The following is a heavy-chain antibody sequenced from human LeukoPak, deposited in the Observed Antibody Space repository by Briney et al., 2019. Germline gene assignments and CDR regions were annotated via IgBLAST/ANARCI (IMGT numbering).Heavy chain of an antibody. Sequence: GGSLRLSCAASGFTFSSYNMNWVRQAPGKGLEWVSSISSSSSYIYYADSVKGRFTISRDNAKNSLYLQMNSLRAEDTAVYYCARGGGSWYDEYYFDYWGQGTLVTVSS. CDR2: ISSSSSYI. D-gene: IGHD6-13*01. CDR1: GFTFSSYN. J-gene: IGHJ4*02. V-gene: IGHV3-21*01. CDR3: ARGGGSWYDEYYFDY.